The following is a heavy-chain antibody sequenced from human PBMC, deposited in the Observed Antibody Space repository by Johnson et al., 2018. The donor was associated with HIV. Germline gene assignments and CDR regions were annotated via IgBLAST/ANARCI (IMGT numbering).Heavy chain of an antibody. V-gene: IGHV3-30*02. D-gene: IGHD2-8*01. CDR2: IRYDGSNK. J-gene: IGHJ3*02. CDR1: GFTFSSYG. Sequence: VQLVESGGGVVQPGGSLRLSCAASGFTFSSYGMHWVRQAPGKGLEWVAFIRYDGSNKYYADSVKGRFTISRDHSKNTLYLQMNSLRAEDTAVYYCARGAFLKVYVSDDAFDIWGQGTMVTGSS. CDR3: ARGAFLKVYVSDDAFDI.